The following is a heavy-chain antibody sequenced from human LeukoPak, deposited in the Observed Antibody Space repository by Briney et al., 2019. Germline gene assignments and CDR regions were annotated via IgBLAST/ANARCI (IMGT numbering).Heavy chain of an antibody. V-gene: IGHV4-61*05. D-gene: IGHD3-16*01. J-gene: IGHJ4*02. Sequence: SESLTLSCTVSGGTISSSSFYWSWQRQPQGKGLEWIGYIYYSGKTNYNPSLKGRVIIAVDTSKNQFSLKLNSVTAADTTVYYCARLLRLIWSPYYFDYWGQGTLVTVSS. CDR3: ARLLRLIWSPYYFDY. CDR2: IYYSGKT. CDR1: GGTISSSSFY.